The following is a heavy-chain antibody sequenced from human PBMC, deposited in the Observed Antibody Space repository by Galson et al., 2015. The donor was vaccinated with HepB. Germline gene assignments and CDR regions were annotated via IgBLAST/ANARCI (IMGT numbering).Heavy chain of an antibody. CDR1: GYSFTNYG. V-gene: IGHV1-18*01. J-gene: IGHJ4*02. Sequence: SVKVSCKASGYSFTNYGISWVRQAPGQGLEWMGWINSYNGNTNYAQKFQGRVAMTTDTSANTAYMELTSLRSDDTAVYYCARDLYDFGDYWGQGTRVIVSS. CDR3: ARDLYDFGDY. CDR2: INSYNGNT. D-gene: IGHD3-3*01.